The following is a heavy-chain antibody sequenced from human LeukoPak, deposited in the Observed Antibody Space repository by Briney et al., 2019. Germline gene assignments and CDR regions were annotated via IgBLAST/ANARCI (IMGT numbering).Heavy chain of an antibody. CDR2: IRYDGSNK. Sequence: GGSLRLSCAASGFTFSSYGMHWVRQAPGKGLEWVAFIRYDGSNKYYADSVKGRFTISRDNSKNTLYLQMNSLRAEDTAVYYCAKDTEQWLAGGYAFDIWGQGTMVTVSS. J-gene: IGHJ3*02. CDR3: AKDTEQWLAGGYAFDI. D-gene: IGHD6-19*01. CDR1: GFTFSSYG. V-gene: IGHV3-30*02.